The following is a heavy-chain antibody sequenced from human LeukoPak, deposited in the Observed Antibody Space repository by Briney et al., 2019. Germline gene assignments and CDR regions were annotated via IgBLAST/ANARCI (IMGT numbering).Heavy chain of an antibody. CDR3: ARDRVRGNSNPFFDY. CDR1: GGSVSSGTYY. Sequence: SETLSLTCTVSGGSVSSGTYYWSWIRQPPGRGLEWIGYIYYSGTTNYNPSLKSRVTISVDTSKNQLSLKLSSVTAADTAVYYCARDRVRGNSNPFFDYWGQGTLVTVSS. CDR2: IYYSGTT. V-gene: IGHV4-61*01. D-gene: IGHD4-11*01. J-gene: IGHJ4*02.